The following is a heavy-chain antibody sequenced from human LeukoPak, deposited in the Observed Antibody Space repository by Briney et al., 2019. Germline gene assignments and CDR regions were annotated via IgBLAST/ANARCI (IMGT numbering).Heavy chain of an antibody. Sequence: GGSLRLSCAASGFTFDTYAMSWVRQAPGKGLEWVSAISGSGDNTYYVDSVKGRFTISRDNSKNTLYLQMNSLRAEDTAVYYCAISDYGGAFDYWGQGTLVTVSS. CDR3: AISDYGGAFDY. J-gene: IGHJ4*02. CDR2: ISGSGDNT. D-gene: IGHD4-23*01. V-gene: IGHV3-23*01. CDR1: GFTFDTYA.